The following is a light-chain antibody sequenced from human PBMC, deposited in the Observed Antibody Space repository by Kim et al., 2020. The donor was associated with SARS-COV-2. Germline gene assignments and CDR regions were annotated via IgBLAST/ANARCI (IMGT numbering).Light chain of an antibody. J-gene: IGLJ1*01. V-gene: IGLV2-8*01. CDR1: RMDVGNYNS. Sequence: QSVTTSRHATRMDVGNYNSVSCYQQHPGKAPKLMIYEVTKRPSGVPDRFSGSKSGNTASLTVSGLQAEDEAEYYCSSYAGSNNYVSGTGTKVTVL. CDR2: EVT. CDR3: SSYAGSNNYV.